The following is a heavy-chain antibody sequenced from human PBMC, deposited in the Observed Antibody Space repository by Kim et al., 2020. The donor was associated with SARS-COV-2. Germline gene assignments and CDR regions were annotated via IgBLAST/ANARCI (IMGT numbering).Heavy chain of an antibody. J-gene: IGHJ4*02. CDR2: MNPNSGNT. D-gene: IGHD2-8*01. Sequence: ASVKVSCKASGYTFTSYDINWVRQATGQGLEWMGLMNPNSGNTGYAQKFQGRVTMTRNTSISTAYMELSSLRSEDTAVYYCATSRRVHCNNGVCYLFDYWGQGTLVTVSS. CDR1: GYTFTSYD. V-gene: IGHV1-8*01. CDR3: ATSRRVHCNNGVCYLFDY.